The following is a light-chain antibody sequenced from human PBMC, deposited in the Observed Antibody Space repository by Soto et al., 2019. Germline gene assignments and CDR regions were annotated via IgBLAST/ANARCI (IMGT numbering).Light chain of an antibody. CDR1: QSVSSN. V-gene: IGKV3-15*01. CDR2: GAS. CDR3: QQYNEWPXT. Sequence: EIVMTQSPCTLSLSPGERATLSCRASQSVSSNLAWYQQIPGQAPRLLIYGASTRATGIPARFSGRGSGTEFTLAISSLQSEDFAVYYCQQYNEWPXTFGLGTKVDIK. J-gene: IGKJ1*01.